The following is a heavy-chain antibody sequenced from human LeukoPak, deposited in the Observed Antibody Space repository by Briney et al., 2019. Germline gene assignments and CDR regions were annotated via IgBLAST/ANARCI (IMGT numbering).Heavy chain of an antibody. CDR1: GFTFSSYA. J-gene: IGHJ4*02. Sequence: GGSLRLSCAASGFTFSSYAMHWVRQAPGKGLEWVAVISYDGSNKYYADSVKGRFTISRDNSKNTLYLQMNSLRAEDTAVYYCARDGPDKNKVIEYSSSSDLLGGPFFDYWGQGTLVTVSS. V-gene: IGHV3-30-3*01. CDR2: ISYDGSNK. D-gene: IGHD6-6*01. CDR3: ARDGPDKNKVIEYSSSSDLLGGPFFDY.